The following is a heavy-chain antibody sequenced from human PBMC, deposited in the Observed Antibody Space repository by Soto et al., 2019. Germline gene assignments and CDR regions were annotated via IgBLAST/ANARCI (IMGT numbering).Heavy chain of an antibody. V-gene: IGHV3-21*01. J-gene: IGHJ6*04. CDR2: ISSSSSYI. CDR3: ARDGPHYDISAAV. Sequence: GGSLRLSCAAAGGTCSSYSSSCVRQAPGKGLEWVSSISSSSSYIYYADSVKGRFTISRDNAKNSLYLQMNSLRAEDTAVYYCARDGPHYDISAAVRRNGTTVPVSP. D-gene: IGHD3-22*01. CDR1: GGTCSSYS.